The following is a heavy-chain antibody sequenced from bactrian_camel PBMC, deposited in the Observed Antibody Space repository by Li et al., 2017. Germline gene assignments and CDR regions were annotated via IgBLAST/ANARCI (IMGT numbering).Heavy chain of an antibody. CDR2: IDSGGSTT. D-gene: IGHD6*01. CDR3: VRDYVTYGGGWSWSFTG. CDR1: GESVNRYC. Sequence: HVQLVESGGGSVQAGGSLTLSCVVSGESVNRYCIGWFRQAPGAEREGVASIDSGGSTTYYAASVKGRFTISRDNNKNSVYLEMNSLKPDEDTAVYYCVRDYVTYGGGWSWSFTGWSQGTQVTVS. J-gene: IGHJ4*01. V-gene: IGHV3S63*01.